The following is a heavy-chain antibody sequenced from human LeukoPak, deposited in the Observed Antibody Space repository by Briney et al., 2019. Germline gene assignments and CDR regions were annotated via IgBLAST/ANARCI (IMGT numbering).Heavy chain of an antibody. J-gene: IGHJ4*02. CDR3: VRRVRYFGQNDY. CDR1: GASMGDYY. V-gene: IGHV4-59*08. CDR2: IYYTGST. D-gene: IGHD3-9*01. Sequence: KSSETLSLTCTVSGASMGDYYWSWIRQPPGKGLEWIGYIYYTGSTNYNPSLKSRVTMSVDTSKNQISLKLSSVTAADSAVYYCVRRVRYFGQNDYWGQGTLVTVSS.